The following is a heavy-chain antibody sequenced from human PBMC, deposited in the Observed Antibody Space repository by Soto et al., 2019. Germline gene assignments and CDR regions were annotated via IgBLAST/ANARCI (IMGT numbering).Heavy chain of an antibody. Sequence: QVQLQQWGAGLLKPPETLSLTCAVSGGSLRGYYWSWIRQSPGKGLEWIGEINYSGGTNYNPSLKSRVTISVDTYKNQFSLRLISLTAADTAVYYCAKSATVGAANFDVWGQGTMVTVSA. V-gene: IGHV4-34*01. CDR3: AKSATVGAANFDV. D-gene: IGHD1-26*01. CDR2: INYSGGT. J-gene: IGHJ3*01. CDR1: GGSLRGYY.